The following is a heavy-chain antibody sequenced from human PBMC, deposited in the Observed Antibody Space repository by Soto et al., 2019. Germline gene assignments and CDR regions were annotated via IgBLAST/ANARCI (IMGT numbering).Heavy chain of an antibody. J-gene: IGHJ1*01. CDR1: GFPFRSYA. D-gene: IGHD6-19*01. V-gene: IGHV3-23*01. Sequence: EVQLLESGGGLVQPGGSLRLSCAASGFPFRSYAMSWVRQAPGKGLEWVSAISGGGGNTYYADSVKGRFTISRDNTKIMQYLKMNSMRAEDTAVYYGANDLAVASSWGYFQHWGQGTLVTVSS. CDR2: ISGGGGNT. CDR3: ANDLAVASSWGYFQH.